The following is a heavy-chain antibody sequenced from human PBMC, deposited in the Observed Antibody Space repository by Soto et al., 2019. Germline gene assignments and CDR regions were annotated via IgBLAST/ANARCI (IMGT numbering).Heavy chain of an antibody. CDR2: IIPIFGTA. Sequence: QVQLVQSGAEVKKPGSSVKVSCKASGGTFSSYAISWVRQAPGQGLEWMGGIIPIFGTANYAQKFQGRVTITADESTSTAYMELSSLRSEDTAVYYCARRDTAMVPQGGVGKYYYGMDVWGQGTTVTVSS. CDR3: ARRDTAMVPQGGVGKYYYGMDV. D-gene: IGHD5-18*01. CDR1: GGTFSSYA. V-gene: IGHV1-69*01. J-gene: IGHJ6*02.